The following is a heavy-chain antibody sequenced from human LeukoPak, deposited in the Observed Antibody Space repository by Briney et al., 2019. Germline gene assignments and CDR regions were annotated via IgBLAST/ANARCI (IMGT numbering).Heavy chain of an antibody. Sequence: PSETLSLTCTVSGGSISSSSYYWGWIRQPPGKGLEWIGSIYDSGSTYYNPSLKSRVTISVDTSKNQFSLNLNSVTAADTAVYYCARNGGNSDYDYWGQGTLVTVSS. CDR1: GGSISSSSYY. V-gene: IGHV4-39*07. J-gene: IGHJ4*02. D-gene: IGHD2-21*02. CDR2: IYDSGST. CDR3: ARNGGNSDYDY.